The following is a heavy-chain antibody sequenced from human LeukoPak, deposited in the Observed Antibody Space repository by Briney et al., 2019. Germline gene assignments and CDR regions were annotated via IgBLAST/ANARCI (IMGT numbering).Heavy chain of an antibody. CDR3: ARDSHDYVWGSYRSEGYYYYYMDV. J-gene: IGHJ6*03. CDR2: INPNSGGT. V-gene: IGHV1-2*02. Sequence: ASVKVSCKASGYTFTGYYMHWVRQAPGQGLEWMGWINPNSGGTNYAQKFQGRVTMARDTSISTAYMELSRLRSDDTAVYYCARDSHDYVWGSYRSEGYYYYYMDVWGKGTTVTISS. CDR1: GYTFTGYY. D-gene: IGHD3-16*02.